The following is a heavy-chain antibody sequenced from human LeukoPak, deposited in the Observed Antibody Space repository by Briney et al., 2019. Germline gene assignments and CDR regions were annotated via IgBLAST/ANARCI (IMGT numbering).Heavy chain of an antibody. CDR1: GFTFSSYS. J-gene: IGHJ5*02. CDR3: ARDQGAVAGIDP. CDR2: IYYSGTT. Sequence: GSLRLSCAASGFTFSSYSMNWVRQAPGKGLEWIGSIYYSGTTYYNPSLESRVTISIDTSKSQFSVKLTSVTAADTAVYYCARDQGAVAGIDPWGQGTLVTVSS. D-gene: IGHD6-19*01. V-gene: IGHV4-59*12.